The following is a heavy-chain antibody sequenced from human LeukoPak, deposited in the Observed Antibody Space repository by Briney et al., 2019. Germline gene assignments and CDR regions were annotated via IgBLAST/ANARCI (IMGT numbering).Heavy chain of an antibody. V-gene: IGHV1-8*01. CDR2: MYPNSGNT. Sequence: ASVKVSCKASGYTFTSYDINWVRQATGQGLEWMGWMYPNSGNTGYAQKFQGRVTMTRNTSISTAYMELSSLRSEDTAVYYCARGGKSSSHSDYWGQGTLVTVSS. J-gene: IGHJ4*02. D-gene: IGHD6-13*01. CDR3: ARGGKSSSHSDY. CDR1: GYTFTSYD.